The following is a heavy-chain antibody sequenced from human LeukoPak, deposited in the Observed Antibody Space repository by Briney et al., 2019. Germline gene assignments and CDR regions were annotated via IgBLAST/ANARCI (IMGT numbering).Heavy chain of an antibody. D-gene: IGHD3-22*01. V-gene: IGHV4-4*02. CDR2: IYHSGST. Sequence: PSETLSLTCAVSGGSISSSNWWSWVRQPPGKGLEWIGEIYHSGSTNYNPSLKSRVTISVDKSKNQFSLKLSSVTAADTAVYYCAREIGLYYYYYMDVWGKGTTVTVSS. CDR1: GGSISSSNW. CDR3: AREIGLYYYYYMDV. J-gene: IGHJ6*03.